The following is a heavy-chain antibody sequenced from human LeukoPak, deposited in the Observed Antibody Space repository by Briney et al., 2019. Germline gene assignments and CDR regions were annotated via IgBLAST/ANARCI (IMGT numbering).Heavy chain of an antibody. CDR1: GFTLGAM. CDR2: IGDSGGST. CDR3: AKYRGFGDSYDS. V-gene: IGHV3-23*01. D-gene: IGHD3-10*01. Sequence: PGGSLRLSCAVSGFTLGAMSWLRQAPGKGLEWVSTIGDSGGSTYYADSVKGRFTISRDNSKNTLYLQMNSLRAEDSAVYYCAKYRGFGDSYDSWGQGTLVTVSS. J-gene: IGHJ4*02.